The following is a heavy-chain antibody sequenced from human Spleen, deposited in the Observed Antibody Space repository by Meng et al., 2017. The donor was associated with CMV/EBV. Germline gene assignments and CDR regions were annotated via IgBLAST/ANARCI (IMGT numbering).Heavy chain of an antibody. J-gene: IGHJ6*02. CDR2: ISAYNGNT. CDR3: ARDRPPFIYSSSMGYYYYGMDV. D-gene: IGHD6-6*01. V-gene: IGHV1-18*01. CDR1: GYTFTSYG. Sequence: ASVKVSCKASGYTFTSYGISWVRQAPGQGLEWMGWISAYNGNTNYAQKLQGRVNLTTDTSTSTAYMELRSLRSDDTAVYYCARDRPPFIYSSSMGYYYYGMDVWGQGTTVTVSS.